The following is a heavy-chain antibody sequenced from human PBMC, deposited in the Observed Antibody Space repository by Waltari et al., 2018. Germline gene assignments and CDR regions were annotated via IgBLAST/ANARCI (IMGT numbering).Heavy chain of an antibody. J-gene: IGHJ4*02. CDR2: INPDGSQK. CDR3: TTLARGESGDY. Sequence: EVQLVESGGGLVQPGGSLRRSCAASGFPFNTYWMKWIRQAPGKGLEWVANINPDGSQKFYVDSVKGRFTVSRDNAQNSLYLQMNNLRAEDTAVYYCTTLARGESGDYWGQGTLVTVSS. V-gene: IGHV3-7*01. D-gene: IGHD3-10*01. CDR1: GFPFNTYW.